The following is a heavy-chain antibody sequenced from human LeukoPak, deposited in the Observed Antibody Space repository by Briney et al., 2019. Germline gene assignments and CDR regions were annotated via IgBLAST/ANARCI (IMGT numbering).Heavy chain of an antibody. D-gene: IGHD3-3*01. CDR2: ISGSGGST. J-gene: IGHJ4*02. CDR1: GFTFSSYA. Sequence: GGSLRLSCAASGFTFSSYAMSWVRRAPGKGLEWVSAISGSGGSTYYADSVKGRFTISRDNSKNTLYLQMNSLRAEDTAVYYCAKGMYYDFWSGYSSFDYWGQGTLVTVSS. V-gene: IGHV3-23*01. CDR3: AKGMYYDFWSGYSSFDY.